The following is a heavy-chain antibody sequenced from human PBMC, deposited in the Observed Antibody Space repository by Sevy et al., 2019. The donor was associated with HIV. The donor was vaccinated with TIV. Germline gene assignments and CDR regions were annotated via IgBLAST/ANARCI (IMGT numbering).Heavy chain of an antibody. CDR1: GFTFSSYA. Sequence: GGSLRLSCAASGFTFSSYAMSWVRQAPGKGLEWVSAISGSGGSTYYADSVKGRFTISRDNSKNTLYLQMNSPRAEDTAVYYCARIYGSSWYLDYWGQGTLVTVSS. CDR2: ISGSGGST. V-gene: IGHV3-23*01. CDR3: ARIYGSSWYLDY. D-gene: IGHD6-13*01. J-gene: IGHJ4*02.